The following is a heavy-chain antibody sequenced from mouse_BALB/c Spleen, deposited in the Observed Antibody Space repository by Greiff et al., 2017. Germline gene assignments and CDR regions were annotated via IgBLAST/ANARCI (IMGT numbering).Heavy chain of an antibody. CDR2: INPYSGGT. V-gene: IGHV1-31*01. D-gene: IGHD2-3*01. CDR1: GYSFTGYT. CDR3: ARYGDGYYWFAY. J-gene: IGHJ3*01. Sequence: EVQLQQSGPGLVKPGASMKISCKASGYSFTGYTMNWVQQSHGKNLEWIGLINPYSGGTSYNQNFKGKVTLTVDKSSSKAYMELLSLTSEDSAVSYCARYGDGYYWFAYWGQGTLVTVSA.